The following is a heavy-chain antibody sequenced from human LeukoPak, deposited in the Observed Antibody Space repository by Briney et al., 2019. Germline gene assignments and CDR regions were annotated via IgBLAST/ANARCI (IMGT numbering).Heavy chain of an antibody. CDR3: ARDNSVRDEAWWFNP. Sequence: GASVKVSCEAFGYTFTSNYMHWVRQAPGQGPEWMGVISPSGGSTTYAQKFQGRVTLTGDMSTSTDYLELSSLGSEDTAVYYCARDNSVRDEAWWFNPWGQGTLVTVSS. V-gene: IGHV1-46*01. CDR2: ISPSGGST. CDR1: GYTFTSNY. J-gene: IGHJ5*02. D-gene: IGHD5-24*01.